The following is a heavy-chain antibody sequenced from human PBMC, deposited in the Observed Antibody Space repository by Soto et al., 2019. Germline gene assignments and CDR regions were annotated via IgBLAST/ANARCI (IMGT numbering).Heavy chain of an antibody. CDR1: GFTFDDYA. Sequence: EVQLVESGGGLVQPGRSLRLSCAASGFTFDDYAMHWVRQAPGKGLEWVSGISWNTYTIDYADSVKGRFTISRDNAKNSLYLQMTSRRAEDTAWYYCAKDRVRGRFGESSFDVWGQGTMVTVSS. CDR3: AKDRVRGRFGESSFDV. D-gene: IGHD3-10*01. CDR2: ISWNTYTI. J-gene: IGHJ3*01. V-gene: IGHV3-9*01.